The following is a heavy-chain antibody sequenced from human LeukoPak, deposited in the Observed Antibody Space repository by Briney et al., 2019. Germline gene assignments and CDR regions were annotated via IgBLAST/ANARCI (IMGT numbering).Heavy chain of an antibody. V-gene: IGHV4-31*03. D-gene: IGHD6-13*01. CDR1: GGSISSGGYY. Sequence: PSQTLSLTCTVSGGSISSGGYYWSWIRPHPGKGLEWIGYIYYSGSTYYNPSLKSRVTISVDTSKNQFSLKLSSVTAADTAVYYCARDYGIAGFDYWGQGTLVTVSS. J-gene: IGHJ4*02. CDR3: ARDYGIAGFDY. CDR2: IYYSGST.